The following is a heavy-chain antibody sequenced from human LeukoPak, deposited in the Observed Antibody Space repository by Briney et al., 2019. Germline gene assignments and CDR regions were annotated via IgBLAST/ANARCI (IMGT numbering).Heavy chain of an antibody. Sequence: GGSLRLSCVASGFIFSSYDIHWVRQAPGKGLEWVAFIRFDGSNGYYTDSVKGRFTISRDNSKNTLYLQMNTLRAEDTAEYYCARRGSYYHFDYWGQGTLVTVSS. J-gene: IGHJ4*02. CDR1: GFIFSSYD. CDR3: ARRGSYYHFDY. V-gene: IGHV3-30*02. D-gene: IGHD1-26*01. CDR2: IRFDGSNG.